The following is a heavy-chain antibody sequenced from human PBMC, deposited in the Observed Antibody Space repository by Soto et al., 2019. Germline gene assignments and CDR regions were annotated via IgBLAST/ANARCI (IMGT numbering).Heavy chain of an antibody. CDR1: GFTFSSYA. J-gene: IGHJ6*02. D-gene: IGHD1-26*01. Sequence: EVQLLESGGGLGQPGGSLRLSCAASGFTFSSYAMTWVRQAPGRGLEWVSAISGTGSPTYYADSVKGRFTISRDNSNNTRYLQMNSLRADDTAVYYCARDMSGGTYNYYYGMDVWGQGTTVTVSS. CDR3: ARDMSGGTYNYYYGMDV. CDR2: ISGTGSPT. V-gene: IGHV3-23*01.